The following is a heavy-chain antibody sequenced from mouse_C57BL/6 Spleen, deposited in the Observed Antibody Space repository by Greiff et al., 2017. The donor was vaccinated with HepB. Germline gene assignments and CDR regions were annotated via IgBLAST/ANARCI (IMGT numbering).Heavy chain of an antibody. CDR1: GYSITSGYY. J-gene: IGHJ4*01. CDR3: ARNRITAGAYYYAMDY. D-gene: IGHD2-4*01. Sequence: EVQLQEPGPGLVKPSQSLSLTCSVTGYSITSGYYRNWIRQFPGNKLEWMGYISYDGSNNYNQSLKNRSSFTRDTSTNQFFLKLNSMTTEDTAKYYYARNRITAGAYYYAMDYWGQGTSVTVSS. V-gene: IGHV3-6*01. CDR2: ISYDGSN.